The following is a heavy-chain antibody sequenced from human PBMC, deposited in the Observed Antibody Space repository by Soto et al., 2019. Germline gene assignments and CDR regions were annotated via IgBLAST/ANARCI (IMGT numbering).Heavy chain of an antibody. CDR1: GFTFSSYG. V-gene: IGHV3-48*02. J-gene: IGHJ4*02. D-gene: IGHD6-6*01. CDR3: ARGGAARPDY. Sequence: EVQLVESGGGLVQPGGSLRLSCAASGFTFSSYGMNWVRQTPGKELAWVSYISSGRPTTQYADSVRGRFTISRDNAKNSLYLQMNSLRDEDTAVYYCARGGAARPDYWGQGTRVTVSS. CDR2: ISSGRPTT.